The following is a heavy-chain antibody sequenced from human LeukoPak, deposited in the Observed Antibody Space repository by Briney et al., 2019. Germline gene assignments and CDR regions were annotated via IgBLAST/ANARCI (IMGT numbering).Heavy chain of an antibody. D-gene: IGHD1-26*01. CDR2: IYYSGST. Sequence: SETLSLTCTVSGGSISSYYWSWIRQSPGKGLEWIGCIYYSGSTNYNPSLKSRVTISVDTSKNQFSLKLSSVTAVDTAVYYCARLGYSGSYYWFDPWGQGTLVIVSS. CDR3: ARLGYSGSYYWFDP. CDR1: GGSISSYY. J-gene: IGHJ5*02. V-gene: IGHV4-59*08.